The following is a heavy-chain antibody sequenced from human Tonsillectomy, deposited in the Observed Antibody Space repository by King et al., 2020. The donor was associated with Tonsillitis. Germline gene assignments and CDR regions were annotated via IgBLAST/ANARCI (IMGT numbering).Heavy chain of an antibody. V-gene: IGHV5-51*02. Sequence: VQLVESGAEVKKPGESLKISGRGSGYSFTNSGTGWGRQMPGKGLKWMGIIYPGDSDTTYSPSFQGQVTISADKSISTAYLQWSSLKASDTAIYYCAREMGSLSGFDFWGQGTLVTVSS. CDR3: AREMGSLSGFDF. D-gene: IGHD2-8*01. CDR1: GYSFTNSG. J-gene: IGHJ4*02. CDR2: IYPGDSDT.